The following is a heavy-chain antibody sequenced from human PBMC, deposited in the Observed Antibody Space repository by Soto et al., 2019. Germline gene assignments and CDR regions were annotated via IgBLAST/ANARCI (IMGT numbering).Heavy chain of an antibody. Sequence: PGGSLRLSCAASGFTFSSYWMSWVRQAPGKGQEWVANIKQDGSEKFYVDSVKGRFTISRDNAKNSLHLQMNSLRTVDTAVYYCARVDYYDSSGSLADAFDIWALGTLVTVSS. J-gene: IGHJ3*02. CDR2: IKQDGSEK. CDR1: GFTFSSYW. D-gene: IGHD3-22*01. V-gene: IGHV3-7*05. CDR3: ARVDYYDSSGSLADAFDI.